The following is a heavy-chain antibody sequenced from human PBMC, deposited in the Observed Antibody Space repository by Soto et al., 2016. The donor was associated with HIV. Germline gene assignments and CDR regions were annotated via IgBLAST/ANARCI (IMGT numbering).Heavy chain of an antibody. Sequence: QVQLVQSGAEVKKPGASVKVSCKTSGYSFTSYGLSWVRQAPEQGLEWMGWISAYDGEPNYVQRLQGRVTMTTDRSTRTAYMELRNLRSDDTAVYYCAREDGYGGYARMDVWGQGDHGHRLL. V-gene: IGHV1-18*01. CDR3: AREDGYGGYARMDV. CDR2: ISAYDGEP. CDR1: GYSFTSYG. D-gene: IGHD5-12*01. J-gene: IGHJ6*02.